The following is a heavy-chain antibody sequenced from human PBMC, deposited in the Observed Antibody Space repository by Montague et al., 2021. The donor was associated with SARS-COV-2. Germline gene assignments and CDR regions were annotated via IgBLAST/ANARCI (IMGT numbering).Heavy chain of an antibody. CDR2: INHSGST. V-gene: IGHV4-34*01. Sequence: SETLSLTCAVYGGSFSGYYWSWIRQPPGKGLEWIGKINHSGSTXXXPSXXXRVTISVDTSKNQFSLKLGSVTAADTAVYYCTREGYQVLWSDYYYYGMDVWGQGTTVTVSS. D-gene: IGHD2-2*01. J-gene: IGHJ6*02. CDR3: TREGYQVLWSDYYYYGMDV. CDR1: GGSFSGYY.